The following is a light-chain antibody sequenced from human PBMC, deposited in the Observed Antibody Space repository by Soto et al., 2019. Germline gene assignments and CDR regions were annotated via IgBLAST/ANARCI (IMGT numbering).Light chain of an antibody. CDR2: EVS. Sequence: LTQPPSASGSPGQSVTISCTGTSSDVGGYNYVSWYQQHPGKAPKLMIYEVSKRPSGVPDRFSGSKSGTSASLAISGLQSEDEADFYCAAWDDSLNAYVIGTGTKVTVL. CDR3: AAWDDSLNAYV. CDR1: SSDVGGYNY. J-gene: IGLJ1*01. V-gene: IGLV2-8*01.